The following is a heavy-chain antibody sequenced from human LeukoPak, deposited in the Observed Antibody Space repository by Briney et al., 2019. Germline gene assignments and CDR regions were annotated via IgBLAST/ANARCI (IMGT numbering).Heavy chain of an antibody. CDR2: ISAYNGNT. Sequence: ASVKVSCKASGYTFTSYGISWVRQAPGQGLEWMGWISAYNGNTNYAQKLQGRVTMTTDTSTSTACMELRSLRSDDTAVYYCASTPYSSGLHDYWGQGTLVTVSS. CDR1: GYTFTSYG. J-gene: IGHJ4*02. CDR3: ASTPYSSGLHDY. D-gene: IGHD6-19*01. V-gene: IGHV1-18*01.